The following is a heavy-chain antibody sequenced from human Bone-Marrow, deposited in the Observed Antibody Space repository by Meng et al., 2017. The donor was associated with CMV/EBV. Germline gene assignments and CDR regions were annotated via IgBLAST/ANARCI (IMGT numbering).Heavy chain of an antibody. CDR2: ISWNSGSI. V-gene: IGHV3-9*01. J-gene: IGHJ3*02. D-gene: IGHD5-18*01. Sequence: SLKISCAASGFTFDDYAMHWVRQAPGKGLEWVSGISWNSGSIGYADSVKGRFTISRDNAKNSLYLQMNSLRAEDTALCYCAKVSYGPDAFDIWGQGTMVTVSS. CDR3: AKVSYGPDAFDI. CDR1: GFTFDDYA.